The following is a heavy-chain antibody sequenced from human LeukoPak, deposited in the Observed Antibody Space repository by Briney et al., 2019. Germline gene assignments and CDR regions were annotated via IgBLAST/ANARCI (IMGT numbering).Heavy chain of an antibody. V-gene: IGHV1-69*13. CDR2: IIPIFGTA. J-gene: IGHJ4*02. CDR1: GGTFSSYA. CDR3: NVVVAATVLDY. Sequence: ASVKVSCKASGGTFSSYAISWVRQAPGQGLEWMGGIIPIFGTANYAQKFQGRVTITADESTSTAYMGLSSLRSEDTAVYYCNVVVAATVLDYWGQGTLVTVSS. D-gene: IGHD2-15*01.